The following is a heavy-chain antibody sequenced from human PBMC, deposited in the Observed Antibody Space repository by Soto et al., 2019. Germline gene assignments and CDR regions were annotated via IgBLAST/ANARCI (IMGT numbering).Heavy chain of an antibody. Sequence: GSGPTLVNPTETLTLTCTVSGFSLSNARMGVSWIRQPPGKALEWLAHIFSNDEKSYSTSLKSRLTISKDTSKSQVVLTMTSVDPVDTATYYCARFTYSSGWYGGNWFDPWGQGTLVTVSS. J-gene: IGHJ5*02. CDR1: GFSLSNARMG. CDR3: ARFTYSSGWYGGNWFDP. D-gene: IGHD6-19*01. V-gene: IGHV2-26*02. CDR2: IFSNDEK.